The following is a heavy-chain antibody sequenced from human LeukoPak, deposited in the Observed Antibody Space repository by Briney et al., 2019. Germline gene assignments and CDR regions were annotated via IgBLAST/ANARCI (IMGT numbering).Heavy chain of an antibody. CDR1: GGSISNYY. CDR3: ARDPGYGGQMDY. Sequence: SETLSLTCTVSGGSISNYYWSWIRQPAGKGLEWIGRVYTSGSTNYNPSLKSRVTMSVDTSKNQFSLKLSSVTAADTALNYCARDPGYGGQMDYWGQGTLVTVSS. V-gene: IGHV4-4*07. D-gene: IGHD4-23*01. CDR2: VYTSGST. J-gene: IGHJ4*02.